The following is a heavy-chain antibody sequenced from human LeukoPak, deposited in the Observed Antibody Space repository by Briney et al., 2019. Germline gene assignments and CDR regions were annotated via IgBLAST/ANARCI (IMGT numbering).Heavy chain of an antibody. Sequence: PSETLSLTCTVSGGSIRSRGYYWGWIRQPPGRGLEWIANIYDSGSTDYNPSLKSRVTISVDTSKNQFSLKLSSVTAADTAVYYCAETRIAHFDYWGQGTLVTVSS. CDR2: IYDSGST. J-gene: IGHJ4*02. CDR1: GGSIRSRGYY. D-gene: IGHD1-14*01. CDR3: AETRIAHFDY. V-gene: IGHV4-39*07.